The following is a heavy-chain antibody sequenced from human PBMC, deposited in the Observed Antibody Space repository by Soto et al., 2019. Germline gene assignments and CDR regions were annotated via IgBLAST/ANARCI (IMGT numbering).Heavy chain of an antibody. CDR3: GRGFGGTH. V-gene: IGHV3-7*05. Sequence: APGRGLEWVANFNQDGSAKYYVDSVKGRFTISRDNAKSSLYLQINSLRAEDTATYYCGRGFGGTHWGQGSLVTVSS. D-gene: IGHD2-15*01. J-gene: IGHJ4*02. CDR2: FNQDGSAK.